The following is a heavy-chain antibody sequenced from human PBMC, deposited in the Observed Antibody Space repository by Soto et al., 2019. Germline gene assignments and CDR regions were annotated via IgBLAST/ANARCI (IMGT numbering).Heavy chain of an antibody. J-gene: IGHJ3*02. D-gene: IGHD3-9*01. CDR3: ASGRPTIPADAFDI. CDR1: GGTFSSYA. Sequence: QVQLVQSGAEVKKPGSSVKVSCKASGGTFSSYAISWVRQAPGQGLEWMGGIIPNFGTANYAQKFQGRVTITADESTSTANMELSRLRSEDTAVYYCASGRPTIPADAFDIWGQGTMVTVSS. V-gene: IGHV1-69*12. CDR2: IIPNFGTA.